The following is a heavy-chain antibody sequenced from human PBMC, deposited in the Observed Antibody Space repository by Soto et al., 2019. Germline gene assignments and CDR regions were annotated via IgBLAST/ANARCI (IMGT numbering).Heavy chain of an antibody. D-gene: IGHD3-22*01. V-gene: IGHV5-10-1*01. CDR3: ARQIYDSDTGPNFQYYFDS. Sequence: GESLKISCKGSGYSFAGYWITWVRQKPGKGLEWMGRIDPSDSQTYYSPSYRGHVTISVTKSITTVFLQWSSLRASDTAMYYCARQIYDSDTGPNFQYYFDSWGQGTPVTVSS. CDR1: GYSFAGYW. J-gene: IGHJ4*02. CDR2: IDPSDSQT.